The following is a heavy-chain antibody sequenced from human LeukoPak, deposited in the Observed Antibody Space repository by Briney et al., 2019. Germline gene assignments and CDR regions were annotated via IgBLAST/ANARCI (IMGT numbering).Heavy chain of an antibody. CDR1: GYTFTGYY. Sequence: ASVKVSCKASGYTFTGYYMHWVRQAPGQGLEWMGWINPNSGGTNYAQKFQGRVTMTRDTSISTAYMELSRLRSDDTAVYYCASSLAVAGMWDWFDPWGQGTLVTVSS. J-gene: IGHJ5*02. V-gene: IGHV1-2*02. D-gene: IGHD6-19*01. CDR2: INPNSGGT. CDR3: ASSLAVAGMWDWFDP.